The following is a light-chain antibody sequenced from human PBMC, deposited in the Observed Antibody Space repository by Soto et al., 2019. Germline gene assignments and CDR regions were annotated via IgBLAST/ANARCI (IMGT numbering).Light chain of an antibody. Sequence: QSVLTQPRSVSGSPGQSVTISCTGTSSDVGGYNYVSWYQQHPGKAPELMIYDVNKRPSGVPDRFSGSKSGNTASLTISGLQAEDEADYYCCSYAGSYTYVFGTGTKLTVL. J-gene: IGLJ1*01. V-gene: IGLV2-11*01. CDR1: SSDVGGYNY. CDR3: CSYAGSYTYV. CDR2: DVN.